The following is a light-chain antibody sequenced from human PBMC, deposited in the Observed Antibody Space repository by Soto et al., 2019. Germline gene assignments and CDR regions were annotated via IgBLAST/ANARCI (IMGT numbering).Light chain of an antibody. J-gene: IGKJ4*01. V-gene: IGKV3-11*01. CDR1: QSVSSY. Sequence: EIVLTQSPATLSLSPGERATLSCRASQSVSSYLAWYQQKPGQAPRLLNYDASNRATGIPARFSGSGTGTDFTLTISSLEPVDFAVYYCQHRSNWAPGITFGGGKKV. CDR3: QHRSNWAPGIT. CDR2: DAS.